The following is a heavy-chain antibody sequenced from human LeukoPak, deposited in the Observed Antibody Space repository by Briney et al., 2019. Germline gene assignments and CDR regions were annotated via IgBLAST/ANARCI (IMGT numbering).Heavy chain of an antibody. D-gene: IGHD3-16*02. CDR2: INHSGST. J-gene: IGHJ4*02. CDR1: GGSFSGYY. Sequence: PSETLSLTCAVYGGSFSGYYWSWIRQPPGKGLEWIGEINHSGSTNYNPSLKSRVTISVDTSKNQFSLKLSSVTAADTAVYYCARGGRTYDYVWGSYRRRGYFDYWGQGTLVTVSS. CDR3: ARGGRTYDYVWGSYRRRGYFDY. V-gene: IGHV4-34*01.